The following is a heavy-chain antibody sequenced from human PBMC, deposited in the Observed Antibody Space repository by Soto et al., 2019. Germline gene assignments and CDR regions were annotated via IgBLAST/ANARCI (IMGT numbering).Heavy chain of an antibody. V-gene: IGHV1-18*01. Sequence: QVQLVQSGAEVKKPGASVKVSCKASGYTFTNYGISWVRQAPGQGLEWMGWISAYNGNTKYAQKVQGRVTMTTDTSLSTAYMELRSPRCDGTAVYYCARDSAPVDYWGQGTLVTVSS. CDR1: GYTFTNYG. CDR3: ARDSAPVDY. CDR2: ISAYNGNT. J-gene: IGHJ4*02.